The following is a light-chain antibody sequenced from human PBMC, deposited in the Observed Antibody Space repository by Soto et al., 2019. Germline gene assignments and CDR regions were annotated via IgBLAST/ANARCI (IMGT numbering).Light chain of an antibody. Sequence: EIVLTQSPATLSLSPGERATLSCGASQSVSSSYLAWYQQKPGLATRLLIYDASSRATGITDRFSGSGSGTDFTLTISRLEPEDFAVYYCQQFSSYPLTFGGGTKVDI. CDR1: QSVSSSY. CDR3: QQFSSYPLT. CDR2: DAS. J-gene: IGKJ4*02. V-gene: IGKV3D-20*01.